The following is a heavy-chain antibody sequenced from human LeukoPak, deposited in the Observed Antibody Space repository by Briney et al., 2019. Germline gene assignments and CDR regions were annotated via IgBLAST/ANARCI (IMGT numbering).Heavy chain of an antibody. CDR1: AYXFTSYC. J-gene: IGHJ4*02. CDR2: IYPGDSDT. CDR3: ARPDYGGRGFDY. V-gene: IGHV5-51*01. D-gene: IGHD4-23*01. Sequence: GESLQISCNASAYXFTSYCICWVRQMPAQGLEWMGIIYPGDSDTRYSPSFQGHVTISADKSISTAYLQGSSLKASDTAMYYCARPDYGGRGFDYWGQGTLVTVSS.